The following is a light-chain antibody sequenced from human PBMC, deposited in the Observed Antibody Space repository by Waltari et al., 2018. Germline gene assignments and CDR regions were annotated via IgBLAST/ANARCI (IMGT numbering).Light chain of an antibody. CDR3: HSHTSSITTVI. CDR2: AVS. Sequence: QSALTQPASVSGSPGQSITISCTGTSSDVGGYNYVSWYQHHPGKAPQLIIYAVSKRPSGVSYRFSGSKSGNTASLTISGLQAEDEADYYCHSHTSSITTVIFGGGTKLTV. CDR1: SSDVGGYNY. J-gene: IGLJ2*01. V-gene: IGLV2-14*01.